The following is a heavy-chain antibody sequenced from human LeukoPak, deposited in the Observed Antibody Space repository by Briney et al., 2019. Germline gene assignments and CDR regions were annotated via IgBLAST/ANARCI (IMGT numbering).Heavy chain of an antibody. J-gene: IGHJ4*02. CDR2: IKQDGSEK. Sequence: PGGSLRLSCAASGFTFSSYWMSWVRQAPGKGLEWVANIKQDGSEKCYVDSVKGRFTISRDNAKNSLYLQMNSLRAEDTAVYYCARDQGSSWGPYYFDYWGQGTLVTVSS. D-gene: IGHD6-6*01. CDR3: ARDQGSSWGPYYFDY. V-gene: IGHV3-7*01. CDR1: GFTFSSYW.